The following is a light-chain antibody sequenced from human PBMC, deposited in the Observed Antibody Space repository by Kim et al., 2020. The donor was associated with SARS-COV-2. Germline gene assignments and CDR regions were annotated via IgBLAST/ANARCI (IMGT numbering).Light chain of an antibody. CDR1: QVISIY. J-gene: IGKJ4*01. CDR2: AAS. V-gene: IGKV1-8*01. Sequence: ASTGDRVTITCRASQVISIYLAWYQQKPGKAPKLLIYAASTLQSGVPSRFSGSGSGTEFTLTISSLQSEEFATYNCQQYYSYPLTFGGGTKVDIK. CDR3: QQYYSYPLT.